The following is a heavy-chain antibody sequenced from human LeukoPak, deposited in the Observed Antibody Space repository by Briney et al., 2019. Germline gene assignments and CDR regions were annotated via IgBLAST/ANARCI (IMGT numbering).Heavy chain of an antibody. V-gene: IGHV4-59*01. D-gene: IGHD2-2*01. J-gene: IGHJ4*02. CDR3: ARDPTTEDIVVVPAEHFDY. CDR2: IYYSGST. Sequence: SETLSLTCTVSGGSISSYYWSWIRQPPGKGLEWIGCIYYSGSTNYNPSLKSRVTISVDTTKNQFSLKLSSVTAADTAVYYCARDPTTEDIVVVPAEHFDYWGQGTLVTVSS. CDR1: GGSISSYY.